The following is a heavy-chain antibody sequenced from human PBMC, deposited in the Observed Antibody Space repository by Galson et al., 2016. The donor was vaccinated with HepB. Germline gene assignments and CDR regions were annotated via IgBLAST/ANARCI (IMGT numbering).Heavy chain of an antibody. CDR3: AKVLWFGESNPFDY. Sequence: SLRLSCAASGFIFLDYTIHWVRQLPGKGLEWVSLINADGVNTKYADSVKGRFTVSRDNAKNSLYLQMNSLRAEDTAVYYCAKVLWFGESNPFDYWGQGTLVTVSS. CDR2: INADGVNT. CDR1: GFIFLDYT. D-gene: IGHD3-10*01. V-gene: IGHV3-43*01. J-gene: IGHJ4*02.